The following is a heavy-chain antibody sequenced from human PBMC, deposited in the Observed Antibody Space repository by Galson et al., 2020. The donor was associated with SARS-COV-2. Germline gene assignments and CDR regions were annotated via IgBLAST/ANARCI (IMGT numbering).Heavy chain of an antibody. V-gene: IGHV3-7*03. CDR2: INQGGSEK. Sequence: GGSLRLSCAASGLTFNNYWMSWVRQAPGEGLEWVAHINQGGSEKYYVDSVKGRFTISRDNAKNSLYLQMNSLRVEDTAVYYCAAVGSSVDFDYWGQGTLVTVSS. J-gene: IGHJ4*02. CDR3: AAVGSSVDFDY. CDR1: GLTFNNYW. D-gene: IGHD2-15*01.